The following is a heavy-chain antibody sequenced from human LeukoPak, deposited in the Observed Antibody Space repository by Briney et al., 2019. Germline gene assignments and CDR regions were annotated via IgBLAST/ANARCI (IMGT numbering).Heavy chain of an antibody. D-gene: IGHD2-15*01. Sequence: GGSLRLSCAASGFTFGSYAMYWVRQAPGKGLEWVSGIFGSGGSAHYADSVKGRFTISRDNSKNTVYLQMDSLRVEDTAIYYCAKTTTGYSSGRYPAWPIDYWGQGSLVTVSS. J-gene: IGHJ4*02. CDR1: GFTFGSYA. CDR2: IFGSGGSA. V-gene: IGHV3-23*01. CDR3: AKTTTGYSSGRYPAWPIDY.